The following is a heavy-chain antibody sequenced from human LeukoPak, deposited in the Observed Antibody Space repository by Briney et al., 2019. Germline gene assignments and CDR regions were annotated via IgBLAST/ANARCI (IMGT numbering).Heavy chain of an antibody. CDR3: ARGGAVAGTGGYYYGMDV. D-gene: IGHD6-19*01. V-gene: IGHV1-18*01. J-gene: IGHJ6*02. CDR2: ISAYNGNT. Sequence: ASVKVSCKASGYTFTSYGISWVRQAPGQGPEWMGWISAYNGNTNYAQKLQGRVTMTTDTSTSTAYMELRSLRSDDTAVYYCARGGAVAGTGGYYYGMDVWGQGTTVTVSS. CDR1: GYTFTSYG.